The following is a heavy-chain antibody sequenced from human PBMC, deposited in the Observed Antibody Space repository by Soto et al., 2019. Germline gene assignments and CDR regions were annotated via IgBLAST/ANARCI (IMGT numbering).Heavy chain of an antibody. J-gene: IGHJ6*01. D-gene: IGHD5-18*01. CDR2: IIPIFGTA. CDR3: ARVDTVMVTRDSYNGMDV. CDR1: GGTFSSYA. Sequence: GASVKVSCKASGGTFSSYAISWVRQAPGQGLEWMGGIIPIFGTANYAQKFQGRVTITADESTSTAYMGLSSLRSEDTAVYYCARVDTVMVTRDSYNGMDVWGQGTTVPVSS. V-gene: IGHV1-69*13.